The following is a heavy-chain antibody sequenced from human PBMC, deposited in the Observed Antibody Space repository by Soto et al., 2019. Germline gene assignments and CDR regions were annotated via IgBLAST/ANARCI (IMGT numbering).Heavy chain of an antibody. V-gene: IGHV4-34*01. CDR1: GGSFSGYY. CDR2: INHSGST. D-gene: IGHD3-10*01. CDR3: ARGRGLYYYYYYGMDV. J-gene: IGHJ6*02. Sequence: QVQLQQWGAGLLKPSETLSLTCAVYGGSFSGYYWSWIRQPPGKGLEWIGEINHSGSTNYNPSLKCRVTISVDTSKNQFSLRRGSVAAADTAVYYCARGRGLYYYYYYGMDVWGQGTTVTVSS.